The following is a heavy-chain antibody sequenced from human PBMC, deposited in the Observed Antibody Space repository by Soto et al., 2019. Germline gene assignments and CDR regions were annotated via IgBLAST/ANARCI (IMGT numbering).Heavy chain of an antibody. Sequence: ASVKVSCKASGYTFTSYGISCVQQAPGQGLEWMGWIRHNNSNKKYENNLQGRLQMNTDTSTSTPYMEPTTLRYEEKAVYSCARGQWLVRGDDGFDYWGQGTLVTVSS. CDR2: IRHNNSNK. D-gene: IGHD6-19*01. CDR1: GYTFTSYG. J-gene: IGHJ4*02. V-gene: IGHV1-18*01. CDR3: ARGQWLVRGDDGFDY.